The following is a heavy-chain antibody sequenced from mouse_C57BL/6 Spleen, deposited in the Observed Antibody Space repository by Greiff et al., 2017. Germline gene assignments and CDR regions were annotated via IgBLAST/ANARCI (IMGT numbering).Heavy chain of an antibody. J-gene: IGHJ3*01. CDR3: ASNRAWFAY. V-gene: IGHV1-64*01. CDR2: IHPNSGST. D-gene: IGHD6-1*01. Sequence: VQLQQSGAELVKPGASVKLSCKASGYTFTSYWLHWVKQRPGQGLEWIGMIHPNSGSTNYNEKFKSKATLTVDKSSSPAYMQLSSLTSEDSAVYYCASNRAWFAYWGQGTLVTVSA. CDR1: GYTFTSYW.